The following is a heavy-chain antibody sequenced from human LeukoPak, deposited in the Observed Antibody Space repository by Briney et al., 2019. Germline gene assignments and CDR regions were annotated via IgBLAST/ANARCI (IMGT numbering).Heavy chain of an antibody. CDR2: IHNRGTT. V-gene: IGHV4-34*01. Sequence: SQTLSLTCAVYGASFCAYYWAGISHPPRKGLEWSGEIHNRGTTTTKYNPSINSRLSISVDPSNNQLCLKLHSLTAADSALYYRARGRRRRGLSRTALPGVYLDYWGQGSLVTVSS. CDR3: ARGRRRRGLSRTALPGVYLDY. J-gene: IGHJ4*02. CDR1: GASFCAYY. D-gene: IGHD2-8*01.